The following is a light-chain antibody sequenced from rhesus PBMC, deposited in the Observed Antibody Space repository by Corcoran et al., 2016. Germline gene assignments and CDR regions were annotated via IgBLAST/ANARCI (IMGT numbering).Light chain of an antibody. Sequence: DIQMTQSPSSLSASVGDRVTITCRASQGITNDLAWYQPKPGETPKLLIYEASSLQSGIPYPFSGSGTGTDFTLTISSLQSEDFATYYCQHYYSTPWTFGQGTKVEIK. J-gene: IGKJ1*01. V-gene: IGKV1-25*01. CDR3: QHYYSTPWT. CDR2: EAS. CDR1: QGITND.